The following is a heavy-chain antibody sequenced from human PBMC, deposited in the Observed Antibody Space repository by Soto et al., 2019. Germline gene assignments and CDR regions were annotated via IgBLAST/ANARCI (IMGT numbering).Heavy chain of an antibody. V-gene: IGHV1-18*04. J-gene: IGHJ5*02. D-gene: IGHD2-2*01. CDR1: GYTFTSYG. CDR2: ISAYNGNT. Sequence: ASVEVSCKXSGYTFTSYGISWVRQAPGQGLEWMGWISAYNGNTNYAQKFQGRVSMTTDTSTTTAYMELRSLRSDDTAVYYCARVVPGAEAWFGPWGQGTLVTVSS. CDR3: ARVVPGAEAWFGP.